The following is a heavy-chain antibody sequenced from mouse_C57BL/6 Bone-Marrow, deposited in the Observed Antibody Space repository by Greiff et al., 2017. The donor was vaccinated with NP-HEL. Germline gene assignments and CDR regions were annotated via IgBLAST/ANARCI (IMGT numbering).Heavy chain of an antibody. CDR2: ISNLAYSI. D-gene: IGHD1-1*01. Sequence: EVKLVESGGGLVQPGGSLKLSCAASGFTFSDYGMAWVRQAPRKGPEWVAFISNLAYSIYYADTVTGRFTISRENAKNTLYLEMSSLRSEDTAMYYCARDYYGSRGYFDVWGTGTTVTVSS. V-gene: IGHV5-15*01. CDR1: GFTFSDYG. CDR3: ARDYYGSRGYFDV. J-gene: IGHJ1*03.